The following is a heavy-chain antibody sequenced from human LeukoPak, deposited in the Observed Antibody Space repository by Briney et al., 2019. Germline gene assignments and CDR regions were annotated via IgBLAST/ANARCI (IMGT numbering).Heavy chain of an antibody. V-gene: IGHV3-23*01. J-gene: IGHJ4*02. CDR1: GFTFSSYA. D-gene: IGHD6-19*01. CDR3: AKPKYTSGWYGDFDC. Sequence: GGSLRLSCAASGFTFSSYAINWVRQAPGKGLEWVSAIRGTSPSTYFAASVKGRFTLSRDNSKNTVYLQMNSLRAEDTAIYYCAKPKYTSGWYGDFDCWGQGTLVTVSS. CDR2: IRGTSPST.